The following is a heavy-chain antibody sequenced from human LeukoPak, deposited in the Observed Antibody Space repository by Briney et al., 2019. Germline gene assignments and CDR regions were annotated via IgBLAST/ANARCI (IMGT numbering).Heavy chain of an antibody. CDR3: ARDPRGIVGANHDWFDP. V-gene: IGHV4-4*07. Sequence: SETLSLTCTVSGGSISSYYWSWIRQPAGKGLEWIGRIYASGSTNYNPSLKSRVTMSVDTSKSQFSLKLISVTAADTAVYYCARDPRGIVGANHDWFDPWGQGTLVTVSS. CDR1: GGSISSYY. D-gene: IGHD1-26*01. J-gene: IGHJ5*02. CDR2: IYASGST.